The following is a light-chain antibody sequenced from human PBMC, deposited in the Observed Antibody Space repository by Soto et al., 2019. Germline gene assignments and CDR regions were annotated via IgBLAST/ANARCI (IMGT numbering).Light chain of an antibody. CDR3: TSYTSSSPLV. J-gene: IGLJ1*01. V-gene: IGLV2-14*01. CDR2: EVV. CDR1: SSDVGGYNY. Sequence: QSALTQPASVSGSPGQSITISCTGTSSDVGGYNYVSWYQHHPGKAPKLMFYEVVNRPSGVSNRFSGSKSGITASLTISGLQAEDEADYYCTSYTSSSPLVFGTGTKLTVL.